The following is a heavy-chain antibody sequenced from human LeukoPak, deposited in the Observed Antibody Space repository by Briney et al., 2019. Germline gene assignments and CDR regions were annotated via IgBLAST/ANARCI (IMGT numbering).Heavy chain of an antibody. CDR3: ARSRDGYNPNDY. J-gene: IGHJ4*02. CDR1: GYTFTSYG. D-gene: IGHD5-24*01. CDR2: ISPYNT. Sequence: ASVKVSCKASGYTFTSYGISWVRQAPGQGLEWMGWISPYNTNLAQQFQGRVTMTTGTSRSTAYMELRSLRSDDTAVYYCARSRDGYNPNDYWGQGTLVTVSS. V-gene: IGHV1-18*01.